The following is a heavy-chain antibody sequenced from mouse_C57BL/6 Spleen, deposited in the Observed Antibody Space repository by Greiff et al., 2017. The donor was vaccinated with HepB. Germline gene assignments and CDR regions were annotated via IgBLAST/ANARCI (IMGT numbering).Heavy chain of an antibody. CDR1: GYSFTGYY. V-gene: IGHV1-31*01. CDR3: ARRRDYGNYGGYFDV. CDR2: IYPYNGVS. Sequence: EVQLQQSGPELVKPGASVKISCKASGYSFTGYYMHWVKQSHGNILDWIGYIYPYNGVSSYNQKFKGKGTLTVDKSSSTAYMELRSLTSEDSAVYYCARRRDYGNYGGYFDVWGTGTTVTVSS. J-gene: IGHJ1*03. D-gene: IGHD2-1*01.